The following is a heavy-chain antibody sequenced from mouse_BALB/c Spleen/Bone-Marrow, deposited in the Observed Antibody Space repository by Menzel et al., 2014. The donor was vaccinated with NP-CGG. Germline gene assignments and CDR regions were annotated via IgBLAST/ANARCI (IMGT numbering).Heavy chain of an antibody. CDR2: ISTYSGNT. D-gene: IGHD2-1*01. CDR3: ASPIYYGNYEGFAY. CDR1: GYTFXDYA. Sequence: QVQLQQSGPELVRPGVSVKISCKGSGYTFXDYAMHWVKQSHAKSLEWIGVISTYSGNTNYNQKFKGKATMTVDKPSSTAYMELARLTSEDSAIYYCASPIYYGNYEGFAYWGQGTLVTVSA. V-gene: IGHV1-67*01. J-gene: IGHJ3*01.